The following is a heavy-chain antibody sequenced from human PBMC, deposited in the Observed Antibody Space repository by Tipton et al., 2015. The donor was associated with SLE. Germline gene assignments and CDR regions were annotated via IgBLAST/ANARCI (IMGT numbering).Heavy chain of an antibody. CDR1: GDSINSDGYF. V-gene: IGHV4-31*03. Sequence: TLSLTCTVSGDSINSDGYFWTWIRQPPGMGLEWIGYIYYSGSTYYNPSLQSRLTMSVDTSRNQFSLKLTSVTAADTAVYFCARFDYSNWDDYWGQGTLVTVSS. D-gene: IGHD4-11*01. J-gene: IGHJ4*02. CDR2: IYYSGST. CDR3: ARFDYSNWDDY.